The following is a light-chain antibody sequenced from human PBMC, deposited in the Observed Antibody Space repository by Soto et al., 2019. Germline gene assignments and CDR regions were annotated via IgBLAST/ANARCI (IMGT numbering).Light chain of an antibody. CDR1: SSNIGSNA. CDR3: AAWDDSLRGGV. J-gene: IGLJ3*02. Sequence: QSVLTQPPSASGTPGQRVTISCSGGSSNIGSNAVNWYRQLPGTAPKLLIYNNDQRPSGVPDRFSGSKSGTSASLAISGLQCEDEADYYCAAWDDSLRGGVFGGGTQVTVL. V-gene: IGLV1-44*01. CDR2: NND.